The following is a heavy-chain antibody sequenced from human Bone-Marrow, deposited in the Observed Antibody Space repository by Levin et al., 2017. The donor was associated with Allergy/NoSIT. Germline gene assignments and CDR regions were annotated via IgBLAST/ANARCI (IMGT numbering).Heavy chain of an antibody. D-gene: IGHD3-16*01. CDR3: AKVPSSFGGSYYFHH. V-gene: IGHV3-9*01. CDR2: INWNSNTI. Sequence: SGGSLRLSCAASGFTFDDFAMHWVRQAPEKGLEWVSGINWNSNTIDYADSVKGRFTISRDNVKNSLYLQMNSLRPEDTAFYYCAKVPSSFGGSYYFHHWGRGTLVTVSS. J-gene: IGHJ1*01. CDR1: GFTFDDFA.